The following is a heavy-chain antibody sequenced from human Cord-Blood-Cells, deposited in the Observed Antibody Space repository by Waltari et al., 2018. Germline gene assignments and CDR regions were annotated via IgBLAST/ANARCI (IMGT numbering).Heavy chain of an antibody. D-gene: IGHD4-17*01. Sequence: EVQLVETGGGLIQPGGSLRLSCAASGFTVSSNYMSWVRQAPGKGLEGGSVSECGGSKDYADSVKGRFTMSRDNSKNTLYLQMNSLRAEDTAVYYCARIYGDPDFYFDYWGQGTLVTVSS. J-gene: IGHJ4*02. CDR3: ARIYGDPDFYFDY. V-gene: IGHV3-53*02. CDR2: SECGGSK. CDR1: GFTVSSNY.